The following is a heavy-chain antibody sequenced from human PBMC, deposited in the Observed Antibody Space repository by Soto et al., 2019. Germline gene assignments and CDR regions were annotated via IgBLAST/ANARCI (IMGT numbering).Heavy chain of an antibody. D-gene: IGHD3-22*01. Sequence: QVQLVQSGAEVKKPGSSVKVSCKASGGTFSSYAISWVRQAPGQGLEWMGGIIPIFGTANYAKKFQGRVTITADESTSKAYMELSSLRSEDTAVYYCARAREFYDSSGYYYLPSFDYWGQGTLVTVSS. V-gene: IGHV1-69*12. J-gene: IGHJ4*02. CDR1: GGTFSSYA. CDR2: IIPIFGTA. CDR3: ARAREFYDSSGYYYLPSFDY.